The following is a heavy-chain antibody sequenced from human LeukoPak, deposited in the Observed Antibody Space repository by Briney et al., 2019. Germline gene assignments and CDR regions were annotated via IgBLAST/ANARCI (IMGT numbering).Heavy chain of an antibody. Sequence: QTGGSLRLSCAASGFIFDDYGMNWVRQAPGKGLEWVSGINWNGGSTGYADSVKGRFTISRDNAKNSLYLQMNSLRVEDTALYYCAKDQRSSYYYGMDVWGQGTTVTVSS. V-gene: IGHV3-20*04. CDR1: GFIFDDYG. D-gene: IGHD5-24*01. CDR2: INWNGGST. CDR3: AKDQRSSYYYGMDV. J-gene: IGHJ6*02.